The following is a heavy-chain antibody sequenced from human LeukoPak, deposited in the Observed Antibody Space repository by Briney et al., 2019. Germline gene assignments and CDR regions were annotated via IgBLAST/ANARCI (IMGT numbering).Heavy chain of an antibody. Sequence: SETLSLTCTVSGGSISSSSYYWGWIRQPPGKGLEWIGSIYYSGSTYYNPSLKSRVTISVDTSKNQFSLKLSSVTAADTAVYYCARASPGTFAFDIWDQGTMVTVSS. CDR1: GGSISSSSYY. J-gene: IGHJ3*02. CDR3: ARASPGTFAFDI. CDR2: IYYSGST. V-gene: IGHV4-39*01.